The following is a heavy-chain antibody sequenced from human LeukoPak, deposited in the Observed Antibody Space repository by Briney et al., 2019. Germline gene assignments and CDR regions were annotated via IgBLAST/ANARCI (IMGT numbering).Heavy chain of an antibody. Sequence: PGGSLRLSCTVSGFTFSSEAMGWVRQLPGGGLEWVLTISPAGGTTYYAESMKGRFTISRDNSKSTLYLQMNNLGVEDTAVYYCTKVRSGSSNWALRVFDYWGQGALVTVSS. D-gene: IGHD6-13*01. J-gene: IGHJ4*02. CDR2: ISPAGGTT. CDR3: TKVRSGSSNWALRVFDY. CDR1: GFTFSSEA. V-gene: IGHV3-23*01.